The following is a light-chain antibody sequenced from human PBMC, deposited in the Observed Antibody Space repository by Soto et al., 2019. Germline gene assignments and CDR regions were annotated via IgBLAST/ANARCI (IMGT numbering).Light chain of an antibody. CDR3: CSYAGSSTI. J-gene: IGLJ2*01. CDR2: EVN. CDR1: RSDIGDSNF. Sequence: QSALAQPASVSGSPGQSVTISCTGPRSDIGDSNFISWYQHSPGKAPRLLIYEVNNRPSGVSRRFSGSKAGNTASLTISGLLDDDEADYYCCSYAGSSTIFGGGTQLTVL. V-gene: IGLV2-14*01.